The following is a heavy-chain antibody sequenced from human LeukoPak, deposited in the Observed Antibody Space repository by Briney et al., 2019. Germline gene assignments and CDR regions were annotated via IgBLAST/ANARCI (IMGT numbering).Heavy chain of an antibody. CDR1: GGTFSSYA. D-gene: IGHD5-12*01. Sequence: ASVKVSCKASGGTFSSYAISWVRQAPGQGLEWMGWSNTYTGTPTYAQGFTGRFVFSLDSSVSTAYLQINSLKAEDIAVYYCVRQYSGYESLYFDSWGQGTLVTVSS. CDR3: VRQYSGYESLYFDS. J-gene: IGHJ4*02. CDR2: SNTYTGTP. V-gene: IGHV7-4-1*02.